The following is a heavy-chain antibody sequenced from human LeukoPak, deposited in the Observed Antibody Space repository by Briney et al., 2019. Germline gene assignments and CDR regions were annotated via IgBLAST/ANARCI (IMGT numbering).Heavy chain of an antibody. D-gene: IGHD6-13*01. J-gene: IGHJ6*03. CDR1: GYSISSGYY. V-gene: IGHV4-38-2*02. CDR3: ARECSSSWYDIYYYYYMDV. Sequence: SETLSLTCTVSGYSISSGYYWGWIRQPPGKGLEWIGSIYYSGSTYYNPSLKSRVTISVDTSKNQLSLKLSSVTAADTAVYYCARECSSSWYDIYYYYYMDVWGKGTTVTVSS. CDR2: IYYSGST.